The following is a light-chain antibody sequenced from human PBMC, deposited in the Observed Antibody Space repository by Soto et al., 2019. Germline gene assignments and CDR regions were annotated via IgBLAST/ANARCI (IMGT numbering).Light chain of an antibody. J-gene: IGKJ5*01. CDR3: QTYSNVIT. CDR1: QGISNF. V-gene: IGKV1-27*01. CDR2: SAS. Sequence: DIQMTQAPSSLSASVGDRVTITCRASQGISNFLARYQQKPGKVPKLLISSASTLQAGVPSRFSGSGAGTDFTLTITSLQPEDVATYYCQTYSNVITFGQEARLEI.